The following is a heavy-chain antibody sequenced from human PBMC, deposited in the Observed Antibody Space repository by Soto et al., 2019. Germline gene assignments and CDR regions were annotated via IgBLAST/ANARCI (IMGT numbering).Heavy chain of an antibody. CDR2: VKQDGSEE. CDR3: AALDTAMVKTAGY. Sequence: EVQLVESGGGLVQPGGSLRLSCAASGYSISTYWMSWVRQAPGKGLEWVANVKQDGSEEYYVDSVKGRFTISRYNAKNSLYLQMNSLRAEDTAVYYCAALDTAMVKTAGYWGQGTLVTVSS. J-gene: IGHJ4*02. D-gene: IGHD5-18*01. V-gene: IGHV3-7*01. CDR1: GYSISTYW.